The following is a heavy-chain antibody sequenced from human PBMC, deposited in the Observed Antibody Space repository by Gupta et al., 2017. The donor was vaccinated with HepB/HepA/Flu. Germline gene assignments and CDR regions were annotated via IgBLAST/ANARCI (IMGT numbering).Heavy chain of an antibody. CDR1: AYSFTGYY. J-gene: IGHJ5*02. CDR3: ARDSRKNWFDP. Sequence: QVQLVQSGDEVKKPGASVKVSCRASAYSFTGYYIHWVRRAPGQGYEWMGWINCNAGDTRYAQKFQDRVTMTRDTSTNTVYMELTSLRVDDTALYFCARDSRKNWFDPWGQGTLVTISS. V-gene: IGHV1-2*02. CDR2: INCNAGDT.